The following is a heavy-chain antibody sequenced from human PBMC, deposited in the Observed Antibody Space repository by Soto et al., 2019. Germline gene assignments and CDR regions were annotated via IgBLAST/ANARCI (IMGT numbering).Heavy chain of an antibody. CDR3: ARGGDYGSVYGMDV. D-gene: IGHD4-17*01. Sequence: GGSLILSCASSGCTFSNYAMSWVRPAPGKGLEWVSGISGSGGSTYYADSVKGRFTISRDNSKNTLYLQMNSLRAEDTAVYYCARGGDYGSVYGMDVWGQGTTVTV. V-gene: IGHV3-23*01. J-gene: IGHJ6*02. CDR1: GCTFSNYA. CDR2: ISGSGGST.